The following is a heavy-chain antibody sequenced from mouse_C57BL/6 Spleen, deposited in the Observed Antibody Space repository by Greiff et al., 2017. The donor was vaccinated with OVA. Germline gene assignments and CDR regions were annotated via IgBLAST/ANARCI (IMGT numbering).Heavy chain of an antibody. D-gene: IGHD1-1*02. J-gene: IGHJ4*01. CDR2: IYPGDGDT. Sequence: VKLMESGPELVKPGASVKISCKASGYAFSSSWMNWVKQRPGKGLEWIGRIYPGDGDTNYNGKFKGKATLTADKSSSTAYMQLSSLTSEDSAVYFCARAAYGNYAMDYWGQGTSVTVSS. CDR1: GYAFSSSW. CDR3: ARAAYGNYAMDY. V-gene: IGHV1-82*01.